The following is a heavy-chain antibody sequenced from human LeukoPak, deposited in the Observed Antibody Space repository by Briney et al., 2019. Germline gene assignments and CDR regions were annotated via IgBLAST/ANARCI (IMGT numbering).Heavy chain of an antibody. V-gene: IGHV1-24*01. D-gene: IGHD3-10*01. Sequence: ASVKVSCKASGYTFTSYYMHWVRQAPGKGLEWMGGFDPEDGETIYAQKFQGRVTMTEDTSTDTAYMELSSLRSEDTAVYYCATRKRAPHPGGVRFGFDYWGQGTLVTVSS. J-gene: IGHJ4*02. CDR3: ATRKRAPHPGGVRFGFDY. CDR2: FDPEDGET. CDR1: GYTFTSYY.